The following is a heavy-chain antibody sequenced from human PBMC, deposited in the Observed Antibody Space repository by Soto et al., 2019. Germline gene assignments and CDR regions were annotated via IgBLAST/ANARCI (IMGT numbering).Heavy chain of an antibody. Sequence: QVQLVESGGGLVKPGGSLRLSCAASGFTFSDYYMSWIRQAPGKGLEWVSYISSRSSTIFYADSVKGRFTISRDNVKNYLYLQMNSLRAEDTAVYYCASGTKGAFFVYWGQGILVTVSS. CDR2: ISSRSSTI. CDR3: ASGTKGAFFVY. V-gene: IGHV3-11*01. CDR1: GFTFSDYY. J-gene: IGHJ4*02. D-gene: IGHD2-8*01.